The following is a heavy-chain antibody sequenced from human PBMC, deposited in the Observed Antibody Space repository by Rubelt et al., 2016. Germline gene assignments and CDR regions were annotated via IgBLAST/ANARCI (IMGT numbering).Heavy chain of an antibody. CDR3: ARDQDFWSGPIMDV. CDR1: GDTFTGYY. D-gene: IGHD3-3*01. CDR2: INPKTGGT. J-gene: IGHJ6*02. Sequence: GTEVKKPGASVKVSCKASGDTFTGYYMHWVRLAPGQGLDWMGRINPKTGGTQYAQKFQGRVTMTRDTSISTGYMELSRLRSDDTAVYYCARDQDFWSGPIMDVWGQGTTVTVSS. V-gene: IGHV1-2*06.